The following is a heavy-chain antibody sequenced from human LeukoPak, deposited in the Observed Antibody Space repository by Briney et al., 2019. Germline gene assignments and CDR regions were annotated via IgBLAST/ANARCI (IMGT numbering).Heavy chain of an antibody. J-gene: IGHJ4*02. D-gene: IGHD6-13*01. Sequence: PSETLSLTCTVSGGSISSYYWSWIRQPPGKGLEWIGYIYYSGSTNYNPSLKSRVTISVDRSKNQFSLKLRSVTAADTAVYYCAKMGPAAASIVDWGQGTLVTVSS. CDR1: GGSISSYY. CDR2: IYYSGST. V-gene: IGHV4-59*08. CDR3: AKMGPAAASIVD.